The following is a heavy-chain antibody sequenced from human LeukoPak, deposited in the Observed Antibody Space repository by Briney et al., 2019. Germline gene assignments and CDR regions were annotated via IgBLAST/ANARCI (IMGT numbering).Heavy chain of an antibody. D-gene: IGHD3-22*01. V-gene: IGHV3-7*03. CDR2: IKQDGSEK. J-gene: IGHJ5*02. CDR3: ARGAHYYDSSGYWFDP. Sequence: PGGSLRLSCAVSGFTFSTYWMSWVRQAPGKGLEWVANIKQDGSEKYYVDSVKGRFTISRDNAKNTVYLQMNSLRAEDTAVYYCARGAHYYDSSGYWFDPWGQGTLVTVSS. CDR1: GFTFSTYW.